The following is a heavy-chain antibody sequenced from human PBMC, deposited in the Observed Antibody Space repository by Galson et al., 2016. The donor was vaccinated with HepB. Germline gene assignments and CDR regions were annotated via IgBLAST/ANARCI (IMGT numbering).Heavy chain of an antibody. CDR1: GFTFSIYA. CDR2: ISHNGNKK. J-gene: IGHJ4*02. CDR3: AKDRTYGSGCYLDYFES. D-gene: IGHD6-19*01. V-gene: IGHV3-30-3*01. Sequence: SLRLSCAASGFTFSIYAMHWARQAPGKGLEWVTVISHNGNKKYYADSVKGRFTVSRDNSKNVLYLQMNSLRAEDTAVYYCAKDRTYGSGCYLDYFESWGPGTLVTVSS.